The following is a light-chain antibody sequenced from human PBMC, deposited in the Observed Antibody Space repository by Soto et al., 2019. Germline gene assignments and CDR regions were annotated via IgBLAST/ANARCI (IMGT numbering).Light chain of an antibody. CDR3: QQYGSSPWG. CDR2: GAS. CDR1: QSVSSSY. J-gene: IGKJ1*01. Sequence: EIVLTQSPGTLSLSPGERATLSCRASQSVSSSYLAWYQQKPGQAPRLLIYGASSRATGIPDRFSGCGSGTDFTLTISRLEPEDFAVYYCQQYGSSPWGFGQGTKVEIK. V-gene: IGKV3-20*01.